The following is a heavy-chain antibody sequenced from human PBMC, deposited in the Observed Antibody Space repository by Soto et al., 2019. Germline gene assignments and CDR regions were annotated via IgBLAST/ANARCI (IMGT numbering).Heavy chain of an antibody. CDR3: ARKDSLIVVVVAATPYYYGMDV. CDR1: GFTFSSYA. V-gene: IGHV3-23*01. J-gene: IGHJ6*02. D-gene: IGHD2-15*01. CDR2: ISGSGGST. Sequence: LSCAASGFTFSSYAMSWVRQAPGKGLEWVSAISGSGGSTYYADSVKGRFTISRDNSKNTLYLQMNSLRAEDTAVYYCARKDSLIVVVVAATPYYYGMDVWGQGTTVTVSS.